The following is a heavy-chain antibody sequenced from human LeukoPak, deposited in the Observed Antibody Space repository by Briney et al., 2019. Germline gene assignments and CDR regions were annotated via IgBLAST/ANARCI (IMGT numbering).Heavy chain of an antibody. CDR3: ARHGAAMAYDYMDV. Sequence: PSETLSLTCTVSGCSISSSSYYWGWIRQPPGKGLEWIGSIYYSGSAYYNPSLKSRVTISVGTSKNQFSLKLSSVTAADTAVYYCARHGAAMAYDYMDVWGKGTTVTVSS. V-gene: IGHV4-39*01. D-gene: IGHD5-18*01. J-gene: IGHJ6*03. CDR1: GCSISSSSYY. CDR2: IYYSGSA.